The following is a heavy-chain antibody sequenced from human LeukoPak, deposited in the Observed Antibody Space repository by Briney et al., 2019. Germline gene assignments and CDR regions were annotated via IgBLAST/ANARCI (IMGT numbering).Heavy chain of an antibody. CDR3: ARGLSSITMVRGVIIRHFDY. V-gene: IGHV1-69*06. D-gene: IGHD3-10*01. Sequence: SVKVSCKASGGTFSSYAISWVRQAPGQGLEWMGGIIPIFGTANYAQKFQGRVTITADKSTSTAYMELSSLRSEDTAVYYCARGLSSITMVRGVIIRHFDYWGQGSLVTVSS. CDR1: GGTFSSYA. J-gene: IGHJ4*02. CDR2: IIPIFGTA.